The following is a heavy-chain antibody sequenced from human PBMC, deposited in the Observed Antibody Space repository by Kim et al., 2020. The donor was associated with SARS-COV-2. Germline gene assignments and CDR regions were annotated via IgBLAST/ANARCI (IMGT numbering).Heavy chain of an antibody. D-gene: IGHD3-22*01. CDR1: GYTFTNYA. Sequence: ASVKVSCKASGYTFTNYAMNWVRQAPGQGLEWMGWINTNTGNPTYAQGFTGRFVFSLDTSVSTAYLQISSLKAEDTAVYYCAKEYYHSGAYSYYFDYWGQGTLVTVSS. CDR2: INTNTGNP. J-gene: IGHJ4*02. V-gene: IGHV7-4-1*02. CDR3: AKEYYHSGAYSYYFDY.